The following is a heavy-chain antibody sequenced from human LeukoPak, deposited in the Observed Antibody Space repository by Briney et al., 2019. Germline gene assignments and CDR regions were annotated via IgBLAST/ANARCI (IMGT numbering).Heavy chain of an antibody. V-gene: IGHV3-21*01. J-gene: IGHJ4*02. CDR1: GFAFSTYS. Sequence: GGSLRLSCAASGFAFSTYSFNWVRQAPGKGLEWVSYISTRSNYFYYADSVKGRFTISRDNAKNSLYLQMNSLRAEDTAVYYCARWSMATHGYYFDYWGQGTLVTVSS. CDR2: ISTRSNYF. D-gene: IGHD5-24*01. CDR3: ARWSMATHGYYFDY.